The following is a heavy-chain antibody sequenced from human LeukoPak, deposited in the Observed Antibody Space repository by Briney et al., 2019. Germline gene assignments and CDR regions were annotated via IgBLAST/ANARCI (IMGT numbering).Heavy chain of an antibody. Sequence: SETLSLTCTVSGGSISSYYWSWIRQPPGKGLEWIGYIYYSGSTNYNPSLKSRVTISVDTSKNQFSLKLSSVTAADTAVYYCARDRYGSGRGGFDPWGQGTLVTVSS. J-gene: IGHJ5*02. CDR2: IYYSGST. D-gene: IGHD3-10*01. CDR1: GGSISSYY. V-gene: IGHV4-59*01. CDR3: ARDRYGSGRGGFDP.